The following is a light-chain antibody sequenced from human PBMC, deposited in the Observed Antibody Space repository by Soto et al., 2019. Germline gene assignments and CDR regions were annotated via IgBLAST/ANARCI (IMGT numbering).Light chain of an antibody. V-gene: IGKV1-9*01. CDR3: QQLNSYPFA. CDR1: QGMSSS. J-gene: IGKJ4*01. CDR2: VAL. Sequence: DIRLTQSPSFLSASVGDIATITSPTSQGMSSSLAWYQQKPGNAPNLLIYVALTVQSGVPSRFSGSGSGTEFTLAICSLQPGDFATYYCQQLNSYPFAVGGGTKVDIK.